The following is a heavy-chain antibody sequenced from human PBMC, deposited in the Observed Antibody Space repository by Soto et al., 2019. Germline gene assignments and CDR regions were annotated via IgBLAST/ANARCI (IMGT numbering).Heavy chain of an antibody. V-gene: IGHV4-31*03. CDR2: IYYSGST. Sequence: PSETLSLTCTVSGGSISSGGYYWSWIRQHPGKGLEWIGYIYYSGSTYYNPSLKSRVTISVDTSKNQFSLKLSPVTAADTAVYYCARLSQLRSKPGIDYWGQGTLVTVSS. CDR1: GGSISSGGYY. D-gene: IGHD3-3*01. CDR3: ARLSQLRSKPGIDY. J-gene: IGHJ4*02.